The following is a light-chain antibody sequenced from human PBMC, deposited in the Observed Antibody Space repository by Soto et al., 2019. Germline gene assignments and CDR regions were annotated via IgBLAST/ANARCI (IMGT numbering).Light chain of an antibody. Sequence: QSVRTQSPSASTSLGASVKLTCTLSSGHSNYAIAWHQQQPEKGPRYLMKLNSDGSHSKGDGIPDRFSGSSSGAERYLTISSLQSEDESDYYCQTWGTGLYVVFGGGTKLTVL. V-gene: IGLV4-69*01. J-gene: IGLJ2*01. CDR2: LNSDGSH. CDR1: SGHSNYA. CDR3: QTWGTGLYVV.